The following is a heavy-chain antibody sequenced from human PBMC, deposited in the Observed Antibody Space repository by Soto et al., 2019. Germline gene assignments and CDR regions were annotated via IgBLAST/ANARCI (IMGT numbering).Heavy chain of an antibody. CDR3: AGERFKILQYYMDV. D-gene: IGHD2-15*01. CDR2: ISGSGGST. V-gene: IGHV3-23*01. Sequence: EVQLLESGGGLVQPGGSLRLSCAASGFTFSSYAMSWVRQAPGKGLEWVSAISGSGGSTYYADSVKGRFTISRDNSKNTLYLQMNSLSAEDTAVYYCAGERFKILQYYMDVWGKGTTVTVSS. J-gene: IGHJ6*03. CDR1: GFTFSSYA.